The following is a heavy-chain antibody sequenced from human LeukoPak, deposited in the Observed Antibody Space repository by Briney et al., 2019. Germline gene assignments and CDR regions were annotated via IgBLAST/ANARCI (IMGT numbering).Heavy chain of an antibody. V-gene: IGHV4-59*08. CDR2: VFHSGST. CDR3: ARDGSRYYRIDY. CDR1: GGATSSYY. J-gene: IGHJ4*02. Sequence: PETLCLTCTVSGGATSSYYSSWIRQPPGKGLEWIGYVFHSGSTNYNPSLKSRVTISVDTSKNQFSLKLTSVTAADTAVYYCARDGSRYYRIDYWAQGPRVTVSS. D-gene: IGHD3-22*01.